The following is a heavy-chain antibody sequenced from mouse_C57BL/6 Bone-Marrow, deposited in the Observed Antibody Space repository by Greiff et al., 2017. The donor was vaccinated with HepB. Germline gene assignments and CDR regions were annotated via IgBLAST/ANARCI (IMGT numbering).Heavy chain of an antibody. CDR1: GFTFSDFY. D-gene: IGHD1-1*01. CDR3: ARGFITDYAMDY. Sequence: EVHLVESGGGLVQSGRSLRLSCATSGFTFSDFYMEWVRQAPGKGLEWIAASRNKANDYTTEYSASVKGRFIVSRDTSQSILYLQMNALRAEDTAIYYCARGFITDYAMDYWGQGTSVTVSS. J-gene: IGHJ4*01. CDR2: SRNKANDYTT. V-gene: IGHV7-1*01.